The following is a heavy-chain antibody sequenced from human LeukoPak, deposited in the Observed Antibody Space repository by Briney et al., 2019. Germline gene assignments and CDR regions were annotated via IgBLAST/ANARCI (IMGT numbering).Heavy chain of an antibody. D-gene: IGHD6-13*01. Sequence: SETLSLTCAVYGGSLSGYYWSWIRQPPGKGLEWIGEINHSGSTNYNPSLKSRVTISVDTSKNQFSLKLSSVTAADTAVYYCAAAAGTRYFDYWGQGTLVTVSS. CDR3: AAAAGTRYFDY. CDR2: INHSGST. V-gene: IGHV4-34*01. CDR1: GGSLSGYY. J-gene: IGHJ4*02.